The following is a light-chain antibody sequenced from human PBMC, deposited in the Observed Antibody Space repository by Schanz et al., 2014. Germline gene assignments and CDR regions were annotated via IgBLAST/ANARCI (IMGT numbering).Light chain of an antibody. CDR3: QQSYTSFWT. Sequence: IQLTQSPSSLSASVGDRVTITCRASQGISSYLAWYQQNPGKAPKLLLYAASTLQSGVPSRFSGSGSGTDFTLTISSLQPEDFATYYCQQSYTSFWTFGQGSKVEIK. CDR1: QGISSY. CDR2: AAS. J-gene: IGKJ1*01. V-gene: IGKV1-39*01.